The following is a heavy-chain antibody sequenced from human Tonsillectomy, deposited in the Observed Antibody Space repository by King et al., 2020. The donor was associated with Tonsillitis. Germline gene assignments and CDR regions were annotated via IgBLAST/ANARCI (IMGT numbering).Heavy chain of an antibody. CDR3: ARGGPLYCSSTSCYLFDP. CDR1: GGSFSGYY. V-gene: IGHV4-34*01. Sequence: VQLPQWGAGLLKPSETLSLTCDVYGGSFSGYYWNWIRQSPGKGLEWIGQINHNGITNYNPSLKSRVTISVDTSKIQFSLKLRSVTAADTAVYYCARGGPLYCSSTSCYLFDPWGQGTLVTVSS. CDR2: INHNGIT. D-gene: IGHD2-2*01. J-gene: IGHJ5*02.